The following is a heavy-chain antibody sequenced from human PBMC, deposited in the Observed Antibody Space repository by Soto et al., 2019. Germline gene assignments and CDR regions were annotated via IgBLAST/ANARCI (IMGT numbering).Heavy chain of an antibody. CDR2: IIPILGIA. CDR1: GGTFSSYT. CDR3: AGRAQGIAVAGLRFDY. D-gene: IGHD6-19*01. J-gene: IGHJ4*02. V-gene: IGHV1-69*02. Sequence: SVKVSCKASGGTFSSYTISWVRQAPGQGLEWMGRIIPILGIANYAQKFQGRVTITADKSTSTAYMELSSLRSEDTAVYYCAGRAQGIAVAGLRFDYWGQGTLVT.